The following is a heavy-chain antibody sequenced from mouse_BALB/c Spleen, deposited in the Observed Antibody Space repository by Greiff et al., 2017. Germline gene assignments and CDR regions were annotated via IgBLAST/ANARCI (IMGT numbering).Heavy chain of an antibody. CDR3: ARESYYYGSSYPWFAY. V-gene: IGHV1-7*01. J-gene: IGHJ3*01. CDR1: GYTFTSYW. CDR2: INPSTGYT. D-gene: IGHD1-1*01. Sequence: VQLVESGAELAKPGASVKMSCKASGYTFTSYWMHWVKQRPGQGLEWIGYINPSTGYTEYNQKFKDKATLTVDNSSSTAYMELRSLTSEDSAVYYCARESYYYGSSYPWFAYWGQGTLVTVSA.